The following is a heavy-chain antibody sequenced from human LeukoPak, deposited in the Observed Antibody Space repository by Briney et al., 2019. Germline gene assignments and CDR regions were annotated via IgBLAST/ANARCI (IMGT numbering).Heavy chain of an antibody. CDR1: GGSISSYY. CDR2: IYYSGST. D-gene: IGHD3-3*01. CDR3: ARDSRFGNWYFDL. Sequence: PSETLSLTCTVSGGSISSYYWSWIRQPPGKGLEWIGYIYYSGSTNYNPSLKSRVTISLDTSKNQFSLKLSSVTAADTAVYYCARDSRFGNWYFDLWGRGTLVTVSS. J-gene: IGHJ2*01. V-gene: IGHV4-59*12.